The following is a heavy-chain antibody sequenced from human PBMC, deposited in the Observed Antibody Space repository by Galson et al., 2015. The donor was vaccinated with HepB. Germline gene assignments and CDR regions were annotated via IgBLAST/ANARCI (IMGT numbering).Heavy chain of an antibody. D-gene: IGHD4-11*01. Sequence: SLRLSCAASGSSSSSYWMSWVRQAPGKGLEWVATINQDGSEKYYVDSVKGRFTMSRDSAKNSLYLQMNSLRAEDTAVYYCARRETTQNWFDPWGQGTLVTVSS. CDR1: GSSSSSYW. CDR2: INQDGSEK. J-gene: IGHJ5*02. V-gene: IGHV3-7*03. CDR3: ARRETTQNWFDP.